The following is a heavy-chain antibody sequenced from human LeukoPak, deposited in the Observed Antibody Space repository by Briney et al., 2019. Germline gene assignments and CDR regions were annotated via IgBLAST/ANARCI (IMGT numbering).Heavy chain of an antibody. CDR3: ARRGDILTDYAFDY. Sequence: NTSETLSLTCSVSGFTINNNSHQWHWIGQAPGKVRESNGNIYYSETTSYNPSLKSRVTISVDTSKNQFPLRVSSVTAALTAVDYCARRGDILTDYAFDYWGGGTLVTVAS. J-gene: IGHJ4*02. V-gene: IGHV4-39*01. CDR2: IYYSETT. CDR1: GFTINNNSHQ. D-gene: IGHD3-9*01.